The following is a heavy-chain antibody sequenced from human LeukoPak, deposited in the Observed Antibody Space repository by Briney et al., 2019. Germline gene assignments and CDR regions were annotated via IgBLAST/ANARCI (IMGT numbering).Heavy chain of an antibody. CDR2: IYYSGST. CDR1: GGSISSYY. Sequence: SGTLSLTCTVSGGSISSYYWSSIRQPPGKGLEWIGYIYYSGSTNYNPSLKSRVTISVDTSKNQFSLKLSSVTAADTAVYYCARLDNWFDPWGQGTLVTVSS. V-gene: IGHV4-59*08. J-gene: IGHJ5*02. CDR3: ARLDNWFDP.